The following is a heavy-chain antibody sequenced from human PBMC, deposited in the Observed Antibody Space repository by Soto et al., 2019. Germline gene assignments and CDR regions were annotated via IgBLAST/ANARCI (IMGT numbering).Heavy chain of an antibody. CDR2: ISGSGGTA. J-gene: IGHJ3*02. V-gene: IGHV3-23*01. D-gene: IGHD6-19*01. CDR3: ANLAGGWYEAFGI. Sequence: EVQLLESGGGLVQPGGSLGLSCAASGFIFSSYAMTWVRQAPGKGLEWVSSISGSGGTAYYADSVKGRFTISRDNSRNTLDLQINSLRAEDTAVYYCANLAGGWYEAFGIWGQGTMVTVSS. CDR1: GFIFSSYA.